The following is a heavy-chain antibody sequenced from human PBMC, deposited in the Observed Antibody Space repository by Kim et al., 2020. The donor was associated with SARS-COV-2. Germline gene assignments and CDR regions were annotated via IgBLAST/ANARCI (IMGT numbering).Heavy chain of an antibody. V-gene: IGHV1-69*13. D-gene: IGHD5-18*01. CDR1: GGTFSSYA. J-gene: IGHJ4*02. Sequence: SVKVSCKASGGTFSSYAISWVRQAPGQGLEWMGGIIPIFGTANYAQKFQGRVTITADESTSTAYMELSSLRSEDTAVYYCARGVRGYSYGYPYFDYWGQGILLPVSS. CDR2: IIPIFGTA. CDR3: ARGVRGYSYGYPYFDY.